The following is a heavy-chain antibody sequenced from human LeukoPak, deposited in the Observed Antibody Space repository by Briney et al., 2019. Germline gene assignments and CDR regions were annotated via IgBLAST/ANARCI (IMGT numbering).Heavy chain of an antibody. CDR1: GDSVSSKSVA. CDR3: ARSQREYGSSPLRTYYFYMDV. J-gene: IGHJ6*03. D-gene: IGHD6-6*01. Sequence: SQTLSLTCAISGDSVSSKSVAWNWIRQSPSRGLEWLGRTYYRSKWYTDYAVSVKGRISITPDTSKNEFSLRLNSVTPEDTAAFYCARSQREYGSSPLRTYYFYMDVWGKGTTVTVSS. V-gene: IGHV6-1*01. CDR2: TYYRSKWYT.